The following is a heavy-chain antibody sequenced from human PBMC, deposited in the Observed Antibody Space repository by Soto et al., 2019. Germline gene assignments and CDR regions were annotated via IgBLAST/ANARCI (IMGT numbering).Heavy chain of an antibody. Sequence: SETLSLTCTVSADSISSYYWSWIRQPPGKGLEWIGYIYYSGSTNYNPSLKSRVTISIDTSKNQFSLKLSSVTAADTAVYYCAVRRDGYNYGFDYWGQGTLVTVSS. CDR1: ADSISSYY. CDR2: IYYSGST. D-gene: IGHD5-12*01. V-gene: IGHV4-59*01. CDR3: AVRRDGYNYGFDY. J-gene: IGHJ4*02.